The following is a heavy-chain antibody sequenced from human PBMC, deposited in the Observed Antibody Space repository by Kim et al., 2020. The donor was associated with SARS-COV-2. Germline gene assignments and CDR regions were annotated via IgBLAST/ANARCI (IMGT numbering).Heavy chain of an antibody. J-gene: IGHJ3*02. V-gene: IGHV4-31*03. Sequence: SETLSLTCTVSGGSISSGGYYWSWIRQHPGKGLEWIGYIYYSGSTYYNPSLKSRVTISVDTSKNQFSLKLSSVTAADTAVYYCARSNLTLGAFDIWGQGTMVTVSS. CDR1: GGSISSGGYY. CDR3: ARSNLTLGAFDI. D-gene: IGHD3-16*01. CDR2: IYYSGST.